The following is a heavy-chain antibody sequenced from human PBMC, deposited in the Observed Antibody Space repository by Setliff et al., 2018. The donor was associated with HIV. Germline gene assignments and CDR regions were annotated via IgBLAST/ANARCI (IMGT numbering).Heavy chain of an antibody. CDR1: GYTFSIYW. CDR2: HYPDDSDT. J-gene: IGHJ3*02. CDR3: ARAGNSYHSRGYSDDAFDI. D-gene: IGHD3-22*01. Sequence: GESLKISCQTSGYTFSIYWIGWVRQRPGKGLEWMANHYPDDSDTRYRPSFQGQVTISADKSTGTAYLQWTSMKTSDTAIYYCARAGNSYHSRGYSDDAFDIWGQGTMVTVSS. V-gene: IGHV5-51*01.